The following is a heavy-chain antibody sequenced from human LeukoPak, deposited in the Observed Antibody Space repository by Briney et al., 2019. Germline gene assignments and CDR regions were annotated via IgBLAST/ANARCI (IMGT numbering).Heavy chain of an antibody. CDR1: GFTFDDYA. Sequence: PGRSLRLSCAASGFTFDDYAMHWVRQAPGKGLEWVSGISWNSGSIGYADSVKGRFTISRDNAKNSLYLQMNSLRAEDTAVYYCAKINKITMVRGAIFDYWGQGTLVTVSS. CDR3: AKINKITMVRGAIFDY. CDR2: ISWNSGSI. V-gene: IGHV3-9*01. D-gene: IGHD3-10*01. J-gene: IGHJ4*02.